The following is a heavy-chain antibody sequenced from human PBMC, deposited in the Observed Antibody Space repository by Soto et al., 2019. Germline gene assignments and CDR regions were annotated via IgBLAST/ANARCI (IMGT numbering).Heavy chain of an antibody. CDR1: GYTFTSYY. CDR2: INPSGGST. D-gene: IGHD3-3*01. J-gene: IGHJ6*02. CDR3: AREAAYPLGYYYGMDV. V-gene: IGHV1-46*01. Sequence: AASVKVSCKASGYTFTSYYMHWVRQAPGQGLEWMGIINPSGGSTSYAQKFQGRVTMTRDTSTSTVYMELSSLRSEDTAVYYCAREAAYPLGYYYGMDVWGQGTTVTVSS.